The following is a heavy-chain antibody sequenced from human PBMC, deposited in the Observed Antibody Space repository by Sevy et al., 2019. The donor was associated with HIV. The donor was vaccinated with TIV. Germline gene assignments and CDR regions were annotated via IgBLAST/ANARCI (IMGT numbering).Heavy chain of an antibody. CDR1: GFTFRNYG. CDR2: ISVNNGNT. Sequence: ASVKVSCKTSGFTFRNYGITWVRQAPGQRLEWMGWISVNNGNTNYAQNLQGRVTMTTDTSTTTAYMELRSLRSDDTAVYFCARDPSKQYLDYWGQGTLVIVSS. CDR3: ARDPSKQYLDY. D-gene: IGHD4-4*01. V-gene: IGHV1-18*01. J-gene: IGHJ4*02.